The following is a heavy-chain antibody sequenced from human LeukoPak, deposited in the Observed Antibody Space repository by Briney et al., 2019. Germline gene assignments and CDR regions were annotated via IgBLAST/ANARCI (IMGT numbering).Heavy chain of an antibody. CDR2: IIPIFDTA. CDR3: ATNPYYDSSGYYKHFDY. V-gene: IGHV1-69*06. CDR1: GYTFTGYY. Sequence: SVKVSCKASGYTFTGYYMHWVRQAPGQGLEWMGGIIPIFDTANYGQNFQGRVTITADKSTNTAYMELSSLRSEDTAVYYCATNPYYDSSGYYKHFDYWGQGTLITVSS. J-gene: IGHJ4*02. D-gene: IGHD3-22*01.